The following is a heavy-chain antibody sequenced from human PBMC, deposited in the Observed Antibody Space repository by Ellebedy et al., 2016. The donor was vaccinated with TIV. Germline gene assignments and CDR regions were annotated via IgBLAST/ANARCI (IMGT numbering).Heavy chain of an antibody. V-gene: IGHV4-39*01. CDR1: GGSISSEIYF. CDR2: IYYSGTT. J-gene: IGHJ4*02. Sequence: MPSETLSLTCTVSGGSISSEIYFRAWIRQPPGKGLEWIGSIYYSGTTHYNPSLESRVTISVDTSKNLFSLKLSSVTAADTAVYYCARVGGYCSGGNCYRHFDCWGQGTLVTVSS. D-gene: IGHD2-15*01. CDR3: ARVGGYCSGGNCYRHFDC.